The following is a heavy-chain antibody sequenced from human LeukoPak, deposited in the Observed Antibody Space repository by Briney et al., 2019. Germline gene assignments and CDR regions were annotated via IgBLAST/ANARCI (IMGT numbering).Heavy chain of an antibody. Sequence: GGSLRLSCSASGFIFSSYAMHWVRQAPGKGLEYVSGISSNGGSTYYADSVKGRFTISRDNSKNTLCLQMSSLRGEDTAVYYCVKGYCSSTSCYAFDYWGQGTLVTVSS. D-gene: IGHD2-2*01. CDR1: GFIFSSYA. CDR3: VKGYCSSTSCYAFDY. CDR2: ISSNGGST. J-gene: IGHJ4*02. V-gene: IGHV3-64D*09.